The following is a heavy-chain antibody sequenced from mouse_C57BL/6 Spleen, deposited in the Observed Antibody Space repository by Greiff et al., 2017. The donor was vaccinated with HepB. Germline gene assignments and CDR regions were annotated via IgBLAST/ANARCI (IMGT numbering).Heavy chain of an antibody. Sequence: VQLQQPGAELVRPGSSVKLSCKASGYTFTSYWMHWVKQRPIQGLEWIGNIDPSDSETHYNQKFKDKATLTVDKSSSTAYMQLSSLTSEDSAVYYCARPYYGSSPYYFDYWGQGTTLTVSS. CDR3: ARPYYGSSPYYFDY. D-gene: IGHD1-1*01. CDR1: GYTFTSYW. CDR2: IDPSDSET. V-gene: IGHV1-52*01. J-gene: IGHJ2*01.